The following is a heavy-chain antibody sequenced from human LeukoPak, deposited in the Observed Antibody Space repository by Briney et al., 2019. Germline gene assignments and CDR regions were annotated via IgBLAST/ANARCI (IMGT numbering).Heavy chain of an antibody. CDR2: IYYSGST. CDR3: ASPRRGTDIQDAFDI. J-gene: IGHJ3*02. Sequence: SETLSLTCTVSGGSIGSSSYYWGWIRQPPGKGLEWIGSIYYSGSTYYNPSLKSRVTISVDTSKNQFSLKLSSVTAADTAVYYCASPRRGTDIQDAFDIWGQGTMVTVSS. V-gene: IGHV4-39*01. CDR1: GGSIGSSSYY. D-gene: IGHD1-1*01.